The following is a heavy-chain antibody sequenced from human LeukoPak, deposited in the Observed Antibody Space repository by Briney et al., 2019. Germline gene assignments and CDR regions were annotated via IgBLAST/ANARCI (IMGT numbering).Heavy chain of an antibody. CDR3: ARLPITHYYYMDV. Sequence: GGSLRLSCAASGFTFSSYEMNWVRQAPGKGLEWVSYISSSGSTIYYADSVKGRFTISRDNAKNSLYLQMNSLRAEDAAVYYCARLPITHYYYMDVWGKGTTVTVSS. CDR1: GFTFSSYE. V-gene: IGHV3-48*03. D-gene: IGHD1-14*01. J-gene: IGHJ6*03. CDR2: ISSSGSTI.